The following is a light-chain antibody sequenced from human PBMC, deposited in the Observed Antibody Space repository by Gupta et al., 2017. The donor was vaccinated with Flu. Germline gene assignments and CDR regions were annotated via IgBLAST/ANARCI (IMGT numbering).Light chain of an antibody. CDR1: SSDVGGYNY. J-gene: IGLJ1*01. CDR3: SSYAGSNNFV. V-gene: IGLV2-8*01. Sequence: SVTIACTGTSSDVGGYNYVSWYQQHPGKAPKLMIYEVNKRPSGVPDRFSGSKSGNTTSLTVSGLQAEEEADYYCSSYAGSNNFVFGTGTKVTVL. CDR2: EVN.